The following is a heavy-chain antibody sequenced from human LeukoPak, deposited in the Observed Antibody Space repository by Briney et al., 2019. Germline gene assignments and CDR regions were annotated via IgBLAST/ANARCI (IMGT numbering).Heavy chain of an antibody. D-gene: IGHD3-10*01. CDR3: ARRGLLWFGELSGIDY. Sequence: GASVKVSCKASGYTFTSYGISWVRQAPGQGLEWMGWISAYNGNTNYAQKLQGRVTMTTDTSTSTAYMELRSLRSDDTAVYYCARRGLLWFGELSGIDYWGQGTLVTVSS. CDR1: GYTFTSYG. CDR2: ISAYNGNT. V-gene: IGHV1-18*01. J-gene: IGHJ4*02.